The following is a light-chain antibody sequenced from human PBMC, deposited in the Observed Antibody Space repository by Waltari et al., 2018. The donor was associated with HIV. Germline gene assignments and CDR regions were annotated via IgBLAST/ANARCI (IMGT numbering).Light chain of an antibody. CDR2: EVT. CDR3: CSYTSSLTLM. J-gene: IGLJ3*02. Sequence: QSALTQPASVSGSPGQSITISCPAPSSAVRSYNLFSCYQQHPRKAPKLMIYEVTKRPSGVSNRFSGSKSGNTASLTISGLQAEDEADYYCCSYTSSLTLMFGGGTKLTVL. V-gene: IGLV2-23*02. CDR1: SSAVRSYNL.